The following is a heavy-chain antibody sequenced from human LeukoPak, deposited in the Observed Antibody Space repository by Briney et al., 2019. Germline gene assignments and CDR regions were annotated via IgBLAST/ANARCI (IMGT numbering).Heavy chain of an antibody. D-gene: IGHD7-27*01. CDR1: GFTFSSYW. CDR3: ARVYDVNWGGFDY. Sequence: PGGSLRLSCAASGFTFSSYWMHWVRQAPGKGLVWVSRINSDGSSTSYADSVKGRFTISRDNAKNTLYLQMNSRRAEDTAVYYCARVYDVNWGGFDYWGQGTLVTVSS. CDR2: INSDGSST. J-gene: IGHJ4*02. V-gene: IGHV3-74*01.